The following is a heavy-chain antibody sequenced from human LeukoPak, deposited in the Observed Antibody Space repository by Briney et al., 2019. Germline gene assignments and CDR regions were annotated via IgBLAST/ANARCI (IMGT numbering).Heavy chain of an antibody. CDR1: GFTVSSNY. CDR2: IYSGGST. J-gene: IGHJ4*02. Sequence: GGSLRLSCAASGFTVSSNYMSWVRQAPGKGLEWVSVIYSGGSTYYADSVKGRFTISRDNSKNTLYLQMNSLRAEDTAVYYCARGKYCSSTSCYNFDYWGQGTLVTVSS. D-gene: IGHD2-2*02. CDR3: ARGKYCSSTSCYNFDY. V-gene: IGHV3-66*01.